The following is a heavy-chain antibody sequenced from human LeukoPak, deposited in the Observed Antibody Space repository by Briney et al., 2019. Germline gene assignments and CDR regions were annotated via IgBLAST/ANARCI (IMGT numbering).Heavy chain of an antibody. V-gene: IGHV1-69-2*01. Sequence: GATVKISCKASGYTFTDYYMHWVQQAPGKGLEWMGRVDPEDGETIYAEKFQGRVTITADTSTDTAYMELSSLRSEDTAVYYCATDIRPEEVVRSYDAFDIWGQGTMVTVSS. J-gene: IGHJ3*02. CDR1: GYTFTDYY. CDR3: ATDIRPEEVVRSYDAFDI. D-gene: IGHD3-22*01. CDR2: VDPEDGET.